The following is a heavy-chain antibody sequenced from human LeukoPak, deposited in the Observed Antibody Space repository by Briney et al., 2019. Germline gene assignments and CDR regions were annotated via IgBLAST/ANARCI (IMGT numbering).Heavy chain of an antibody. CDR3: ATYSTRNAREFQS. J-gene: IGHJ1*01. CDR2: ISGSGGST. CDR1: GFTFSSYA. V-gene: IGHV3-23*01. Sequence: GGSLRLSCAASGFTFSSYAMSWVRQAPGKGLEWVSAISGSGGSTYYADSVKGRFTISRDNAKMSLYLQMNSLRVEDTAVYYCATYSTRNAREFQSWGQGTLVTVSS. D-gene: IGHD4-11*01.